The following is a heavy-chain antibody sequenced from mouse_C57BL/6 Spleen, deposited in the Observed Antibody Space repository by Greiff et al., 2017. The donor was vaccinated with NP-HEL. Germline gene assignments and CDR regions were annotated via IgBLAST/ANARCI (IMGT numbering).Heavy chain of an antibody. CDR2: IYPGDGDT. V-gene: IGHV1-82*01. J-gene: IGHJ4*01. CDR1: GYAFSSSW. D-gene: IGHD1-1*02. CDR3: ARERELWRAMDY. Sequence: VQLQQSGPELVKPGASVKISCKASGYAFSSSWMNWVKQRPGKGLEWIGRIYPGDGDTNYNGKFKGKATLTADKSSSTAYMQLSSLTSEDSAVYFCARERELWRAMDYWGQGTSVTVSS.